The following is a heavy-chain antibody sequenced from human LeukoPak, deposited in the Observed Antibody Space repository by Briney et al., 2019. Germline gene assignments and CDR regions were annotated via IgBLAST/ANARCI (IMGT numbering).Heavy chain of an antibody. V-gene: IGHV4-31*03. CDR3: ARLIEGPGTESTDYFDY. CDR1: GGSISSGGYY. CDR2: IYYSGST. D-gene: IGHD1-1*01. J-gene: IGHJ4*02. Sequence: SQTLSLTCTVSGGSISSGGYYWSWIRQHPGKGLEWIGYIYYSGSTNYNPSLKSRVTISVDTSKNQFSLKLSSVTAADTAVYYCARLIEGPGTESTDYFDYWGQGTLVTVSS.